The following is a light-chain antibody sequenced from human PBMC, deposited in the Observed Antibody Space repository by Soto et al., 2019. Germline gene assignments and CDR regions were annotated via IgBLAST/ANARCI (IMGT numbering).Light chain of an antibody. CDR1: QGISSC. CDR2: AAS. V-gene: IGKV1-9*01. CDR3: QQYNSYSFT. Sequence: DIQLTQSPSFLSASVGDRVTITCRASQGISSCLAWYQQKPAKAPKLLIYAASTLQSGVPARFSGSGSGTDFTLTISSLQPEDFATSYCQQYNSYSFTFGPGTKVDIK. J-gene: IGKJ3*01.